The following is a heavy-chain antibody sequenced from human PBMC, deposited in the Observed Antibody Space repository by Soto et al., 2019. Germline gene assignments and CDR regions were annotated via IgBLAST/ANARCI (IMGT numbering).Heavy chain of an antibody. V-gene: IGHV3-74*02. CDR2: INSDGSVS. J-gene: IGHJ6*03. CDR3: ARGDCVGGTCYSLAGSFYYYMDV. D-gene: IGHD2-15*01. CDR1: GFTFSNYW. Sequence: EVQLVESGGGLVQPEGSLRLSCAASGFTFSNYWMYWVRQAPGKGLEWVSRINSDGSVSSYADSVKGRLTISRDNVKNTLYLQMDSLTAEDTAVYYCARGDCVGGTCYSLAGSFYYYMDVWGKGTTVTVFS.